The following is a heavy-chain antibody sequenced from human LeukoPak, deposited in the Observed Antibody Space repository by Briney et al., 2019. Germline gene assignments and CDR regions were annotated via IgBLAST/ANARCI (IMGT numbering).Heavy chain of an antibody. CDR2: ISYDGSNK. Sequence: SLRLSCAASGFTFSSYAMHWVRQAPGKGLEWVAVISYDGSNKYYADSVKGRFTISRDNSKNTLYLQMNSLRAEDMAVYYCARVSSGWYYFDYWGQGTLVTVSS. D-gene: IGHD6-19*01. J-gene: IGHJ4*02. CDR1: GFTFSSYA. V-gene: IGHV3-30*04. CDR3: ARVSSGWYYFDY.